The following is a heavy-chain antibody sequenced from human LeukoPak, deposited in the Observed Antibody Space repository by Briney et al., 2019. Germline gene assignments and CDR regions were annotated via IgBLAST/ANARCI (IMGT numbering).Heavy chain of an antibody. V-gene: IGHV4-34*01. CDR2: INHSGST. Sequence: PSETLSLTCAVYGGSFSGYYWSWIRQPPGKGLEWIGEINHSGSTNYNPTLKSRLTILVEKSKNQFSLKLNSVTAADTAVYYCARGPYYYDSSGYRVPANTFDYWGQGTLVTVSS. CDR3: ARGPYYYDSSGYRVPANTFDY. D-gene: IGHD3-22*01. CDR1: GGSFSGYY. J-gene: IGHJ4*02.